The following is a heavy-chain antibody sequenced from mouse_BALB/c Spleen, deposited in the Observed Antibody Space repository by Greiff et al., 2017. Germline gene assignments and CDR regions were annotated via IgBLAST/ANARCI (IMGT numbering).Heavy chain of an antibody. CDR2: ISCYNGAT. J-gene: IGHJ2*01. CDR3: ARGEYDGYPSFDY. Sequence: LVKTGASVKISCKASGYSFTGYYMHWVKQSHGKSLEWIGYISCYNGATSYNQKFKGKATFTVDTSSSTAYMQFNSLTSEDSAVYYCARGEYDGYPSFDYWGQGTTLTVSS. D-gene: IGHD2-3*01. CDR1: GYSFTGYY. V-gene: IGHV1S34*01.